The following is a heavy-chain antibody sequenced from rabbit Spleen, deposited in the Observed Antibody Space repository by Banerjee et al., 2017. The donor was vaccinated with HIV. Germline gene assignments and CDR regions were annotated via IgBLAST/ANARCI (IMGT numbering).Heavy chain of an antibody. Sequence: QLKESGGGLVQPGGSLKLSCKASGFDFSSYYMNWVRQAPGKGLEWIGYIDPIFGSTYYASWVNGRFTISSHNAQNTLYLQLNSLTAADTATYFCARDGAGGSYFALWGPGTLVTVS. J-gene: IGHJ6*01. CDR2: IDPIFGST. D-gene: IGHD8-1*01. CDR3: ARDGAGGSYFAL. CDR1: GFDFSSYY. V-gene: IGHV1S7*01.